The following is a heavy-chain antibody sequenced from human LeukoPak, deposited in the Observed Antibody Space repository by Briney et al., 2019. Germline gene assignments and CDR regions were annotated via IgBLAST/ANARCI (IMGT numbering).Heavy chain of an antibody. J-gene: IGHJ6*02. D-gene: IGHD3-3*01. CDR1: GFTFSSYA. CDR2: ISGSGGST. CDR3: AKDLQDDFWSGYYYYYGMDV. V-gene: IGHV3-23*01. Sequence: PGGSLTLSCAASGFTFSSYAMSWGRQAPGKGLAWVSSISGSGGSTYYADSVKGRFTISRDNSKNTLYLQMNSLRAEDTAVYYCAKDLQDDFWSGYYYYYGMDVWGQGTTVTVSS.